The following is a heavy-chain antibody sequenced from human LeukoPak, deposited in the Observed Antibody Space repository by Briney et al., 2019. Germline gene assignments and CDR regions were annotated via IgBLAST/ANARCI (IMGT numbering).Heavy chain of an antibody. CDR3: ARLTVVPAAMTTAGFDY. CDR2: IYPGDSDT. J-gene: IGHJ4*02. Sequence: GESLKISCKGSGYSFTSYWIGWVRQMPGKGLEWMGIIYPGDSDTRYSPSFQGQVTISADKSISTAYLQWSSLKASDTAMYYCARLTVVPAAMTTAGFDYWGQGTLVTVSS. CDR1: GYSFTSYW. V-gene: IGHV5-51*01. D-gene: IGHD2-2*01.